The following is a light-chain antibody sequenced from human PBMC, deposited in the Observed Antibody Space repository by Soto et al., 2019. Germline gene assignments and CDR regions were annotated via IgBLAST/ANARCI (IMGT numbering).Light chain of an antibody. CDR1: QSVSSTF. CDR2: GAS. Sequence: ETVLTQSPGTLSLSPGERVTLSCRASQSVSSTFLAWYQQKPGQAPRLLIYGASSRATGIPDRFSGSGSGTDFTLTISRLEPEDFAVYYCQQYGDSPVTFGGGTKVDI. V-gene: IGKV3-20*01. J-gene: IGKJ4*01. CDR3: QQYGDSPVT.